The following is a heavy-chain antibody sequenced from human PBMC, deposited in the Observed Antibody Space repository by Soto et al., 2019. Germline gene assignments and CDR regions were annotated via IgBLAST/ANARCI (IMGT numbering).Heavy chain of an antibody. CDR3: ARDSLGGRRGFDP. CDR2: IYYSGST. J-gene: IGHJ5*02. CDR1: GGSISSGGYY. D-gene: IGHD3-16*01. Sequence: PSETLSLTCTVSGGSISSGGYYWSWIRQHPGKGLEWIGYIYYSGSTYYNPSLKSRVTISVDTSKNQFSLKLSSVTAADTAVYYCARDSLGGRRGFDPWSQGTLVTVSS. V-gene: IGHV4-31*03.